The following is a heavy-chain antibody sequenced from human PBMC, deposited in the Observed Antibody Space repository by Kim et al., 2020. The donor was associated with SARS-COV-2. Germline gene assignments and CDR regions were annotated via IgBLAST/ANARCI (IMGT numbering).Heavy chain of an antibody. Sequence: SETLSLTCTVSGGSISSYYWSWIRQPAGKGLEWIGRIYTSGSTNYNPSLKSRVTMSVDTSKNQFSLKLSSVTAADTAVYYCARDHLDNWNGRYYYYMDVWGKGTTVTVSS. D-gene: IGHD1-1*01. CDR3: ARDHLDNWNGRYYYYMDV. J-gene: IGHJ6*03. CDR2: IYTSGST. CDR1: GGSISSYY. V-gene: IGHV4-4*07.